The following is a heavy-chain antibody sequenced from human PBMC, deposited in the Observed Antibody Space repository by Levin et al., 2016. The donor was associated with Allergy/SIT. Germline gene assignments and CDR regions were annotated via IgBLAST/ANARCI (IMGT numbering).Heavy chain of an antibody. CDR2: IDPSDSYT. CDR1: GYSFTSYW. V-gene: IGHV5-10-1*01. CDR3: ASRTYYYYGMDV. Sequence: GESLKISCKGSGYSFTSYWISWVRQMPGKGLEWMGRIDPSDSYTNYSPSFQGHVTISADKSISTAYLQWSSLKASDTAMYYCASRTYYYYGMDVWGQGTTVTVSS. J-gene: IGHJ6*02.